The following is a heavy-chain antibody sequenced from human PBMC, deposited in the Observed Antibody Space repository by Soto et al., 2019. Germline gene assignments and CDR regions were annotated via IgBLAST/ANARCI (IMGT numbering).Heavy chain of an antibody. V-gene: IGHV1-18*01. J-gene: IGHJ4*02. D-gene: IGHD6-19*01. CDR1: GYTFTSYG. Sequence: ASVKVSCKASGYTFTSYGISWVRQAPGQGLEWMGWISAYNGNTNYAQKLQGRVTMTTDTSTSTAYMELRSLRSDDTALYYCARFTSSGWYRGGVDYWGQGTLVTVSS. CDR3: ARFTSSGWYRGGVDY. CDR2: ISAYNGNT.